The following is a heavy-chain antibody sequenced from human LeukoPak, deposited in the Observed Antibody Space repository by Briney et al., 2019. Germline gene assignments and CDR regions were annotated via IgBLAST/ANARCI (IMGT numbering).Heavy chain of an antibody. V-gene: IGHV1-2*02. CDR3: APGGFDSNTFDY. Sequence: GASVKVSCKASGYTFTGYYLHGVRQAPGQGLEWMGWINPNTGGTKYAQQFQGRVTTTRDTSISTAYMELTSLRSDDTAVYYCAPGGFDSNTFDYWGQGSLVTVSS. CDR2: INPNTGGT. D-gene: IGHD3-9*01. CDR1: GYTFTGYY. J-gene: IGHJ4*02.